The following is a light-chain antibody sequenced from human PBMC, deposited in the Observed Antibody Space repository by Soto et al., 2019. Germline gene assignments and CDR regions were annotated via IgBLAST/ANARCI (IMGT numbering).Light chain of an antibody. Sequence: DIQMTQSPSSVSASVGDRVTITCRASESLSNWLAWYQQKPGKAPKVLISVTSTLHSGVPSRFSGSGSGADFTLTISSPQPEDSATYYCQQGKSFPLTFGGGTKV. CDR2: VTS. V-gene: IGKV1-12*01. CDR3: QQGKSFPLT. J-gene: IGKJ4*01. CDR1: ESLSNW.